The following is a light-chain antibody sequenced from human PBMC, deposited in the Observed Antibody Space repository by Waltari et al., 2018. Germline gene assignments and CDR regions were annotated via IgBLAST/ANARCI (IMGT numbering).Light chain of an antibody. CDR1: SSAVGGYDY. CDR3: CSYAGSYTYV. V-gene: IGLV2-11*01. J-gene: IGLJ1*01. Sequence: QSALTQPRSVSGSPGLSVTVSCTGTSSAVGGYDYVSWYQQHPGKAPKPRIYDVSTRPSGVPDRFSGSKSGNTASLTISGLQAEDEADYYCCSYAGSYTYVFGTGTKVTVL. CDR2: DVS.